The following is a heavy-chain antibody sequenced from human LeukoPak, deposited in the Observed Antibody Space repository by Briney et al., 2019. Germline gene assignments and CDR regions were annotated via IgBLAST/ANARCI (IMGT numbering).Heavy chain of an antibody. CDR2: IGTAGDT. CDR3: AREDIRLDYFDY. J-gene: IGHJ4*02. D-gene: IGHD6-19*01. Sequence: GGSLRLSCAASGFTFSSYDMHWVRQATGKGLEWVSAIGTAGDTYYPGSVKGRFTISRENAKNSLYLQMNSLRAGDTAVYYCAREDIRLDYFDYWGQGTLVTVSS. CDR1: GFTFSSYD. V-gene: IGHV3-13*04.